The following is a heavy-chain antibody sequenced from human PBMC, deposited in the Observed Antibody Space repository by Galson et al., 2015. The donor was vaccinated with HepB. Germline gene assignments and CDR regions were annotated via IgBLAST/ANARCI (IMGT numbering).Heavy chain of an antibody. CDR1: GFTVSSNY. Sequence: SLRLSCAASGFTVSSNYMSWVRQAPGKGLEWVSVIYSGGSTYYADSVKGRFTISRDNSKNTLYLQMNSLRAEDTAVYYCARVHGGNEDYYYYYMDVWGKGTTVTVSS. CDR2: IYSGGST. J-gene: IGHJ6*03. CDR3: ARVHGGNEDYYYYYMDV. V-gene: IGHV3-53*01. D-gene: IGHD4-23*01.